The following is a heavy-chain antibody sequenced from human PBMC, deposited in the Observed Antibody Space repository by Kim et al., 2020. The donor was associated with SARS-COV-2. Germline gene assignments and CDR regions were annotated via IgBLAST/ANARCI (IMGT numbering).Heavy chain of an antibody. CDR1: GGSISSYY. Sequence: SETLSLTCTVSGGSISSYYWSWIRQPPGKGLEWIGYIYYSGSTNYNPSLKSRVTISVDTSKNQFSLKLSSVTAADTAVYYCARDSGTWGYSSGIFDYWGQGTLVTVSS. V-gene: IGHV4-59*13. CDR2: IYYSGST. CDR3: ARDSGTWGYSSGIFDY. D-gene: IGHD6-19*01. J-gene: IGHJ4*02.